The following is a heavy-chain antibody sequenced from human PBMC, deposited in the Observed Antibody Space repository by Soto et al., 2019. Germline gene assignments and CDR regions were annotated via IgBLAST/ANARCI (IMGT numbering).Heavy chain of an antibody. D-gene: IGHD6-19*01. Sequence: ESGGGVVQPGRSLRLSCAASGFTFSSYAMHWVRQAPGKGLEWVAVISYDGSNKYYADSVKGRFTISRDNSKNTLYLQMNSLRAEDTAVYYCARDRQWLAPIDYWGQGTLVTVSS. J-gene: IGHJ4*02. CDR1: GFTFSSYA. CDR3: ARDRQWLAPIDY. CDR2: ISYDGSNK. V-gene: IGHV3-30-3*01.